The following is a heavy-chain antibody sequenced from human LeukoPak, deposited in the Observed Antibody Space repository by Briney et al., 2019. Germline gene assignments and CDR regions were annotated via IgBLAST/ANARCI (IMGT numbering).Heavy chain of an antibody. CDR2: ISGSGGST. CDR1: GFTFSSYA. V-gene: IGHV3-23*01. D-gene: IGHD3-22*01. J-gene: IGHJ4*02. CDR3: AKLDYYDSSGYYSPPFDY. Sequence: PGGSLRLSCAASGFTFSSYAMSWVRQAPGKGLEWVSAISGSGGSTYYADSVKGRFTISRDNSKNTLYLQMNSLRAEDTAVYYCAKLDYYDSSGYYSPPFDYWGQGTLVTVSS.